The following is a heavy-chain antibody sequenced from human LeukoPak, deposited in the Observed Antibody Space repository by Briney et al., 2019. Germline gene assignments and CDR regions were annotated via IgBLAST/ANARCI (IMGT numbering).Heavy chain of an antibody. CDR3: AREIGYYFDSDDSRLRGRLDV. CDR1: GLTINTNY. V-gene: IGHV3-53*01. Sequence: GGSLRLSCAASGLTINTNYMNWVRQAPGRGLEWVSVIYPGGITKYADSVKGRFTVSRDTVKNTVYLQMNNLRAEDTALYYCAREIGYYFDSDDSRLRGRLDVWGKGTAVTVSS. J-gene: IGHJ6*04. D-gene: IGHD3-22*01. CDR2: IYPGGIT.